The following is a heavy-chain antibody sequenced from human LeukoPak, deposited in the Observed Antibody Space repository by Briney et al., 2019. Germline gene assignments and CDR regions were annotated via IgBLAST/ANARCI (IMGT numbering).Heavy chain of an antibody. CDR1: GESFSGYY. V-gene: IGHV4-34*01. Sequence: SETLSLTCAVYGESFSGYYWSWIRQPPGRGLEWIGEINHSGSTSYSASLKSRVTISVDTSKNQFSLKLNSVTAADTAVYYCARGDIAAGGAPFNYWGQGTLVTVSS. CDR2: INHSGST. J-gene: IGHJ4*02. CDR3: ARGDIAAGGAPFNY. D-gene: IGHD6-13*01.